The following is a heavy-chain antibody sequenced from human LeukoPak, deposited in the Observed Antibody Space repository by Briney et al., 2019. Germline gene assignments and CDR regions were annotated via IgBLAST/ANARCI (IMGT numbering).Heavy chain of an antibody. V-gene: IGHV3-48*01. Sequence: GGSLRLSCAASGFTFSTYNMNWVRQAPGKGLEWVSYISSSSSTIYYADSVKGRFTISRDNAKNSLYLQMNSLRAEDTAVYYCAKARAYIPRRFLEWSLSHVGAFDIWGQGTMVTVSS. J-gene: IGHJ3*02. CDR2: ISSSSSTI. D-gene: IGHD3-3*01. CDR1: GFTFSTYN. CDR3: AKARAYIPRRFLEWSLSHVGAFDI.